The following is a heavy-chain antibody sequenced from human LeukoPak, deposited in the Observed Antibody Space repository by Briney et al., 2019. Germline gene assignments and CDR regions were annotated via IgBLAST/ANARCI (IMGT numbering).Heavy chain of an antibody. CDR3: ARINHYIAVAGTDWYGMDV. CDR1: GGSISSSSYY. V-gene: IGHV4-39*01. D-gene: IGHD6-19*01. J-gene: IGHJ6*02. Sequence: SSETLSFTCTVSGGSISSSSYYWGWIRQPPGKGLEWIGSIYYSGSTYYNPSLKSRVTISVDTSKNQFSLKLSSVTAADTAVYYCARINHYIAVAGTDWYGMDVWGQGTTVTVSS. CDR2: IYYSGST.